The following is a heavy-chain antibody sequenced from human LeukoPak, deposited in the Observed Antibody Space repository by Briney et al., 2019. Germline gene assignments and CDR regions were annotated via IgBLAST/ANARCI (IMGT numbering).Heavy chain of an antibody. Sequence: ASVKVSCKASGYTFTTYDINWVRQPTGQGLEWMGWMNPNSANTGYAQKFQGRVTMTRNTSISTAYMELSSLRSEDTAVYYYARGMGSGSYSAAYYFDFWGQGILVTVSS. CDR1: GYTFTTYD. CDR2: MNPNSANT. CDR3: ARGMGSGSYSAAYYFDF. D-gene: IGHD3-22*01. J-gene: IGHJ4*02. V-gene: IGHV1-8*01.